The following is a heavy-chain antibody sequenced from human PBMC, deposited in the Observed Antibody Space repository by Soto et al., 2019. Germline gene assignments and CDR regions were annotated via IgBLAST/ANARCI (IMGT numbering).Heavy chain of an antibody. J-gene: IGHJ5*02. D-gene: IGHD2-2*01. CDR2: IYYSGST. CDR3: ARHIAGYCSSTSCYLGGGWFEP. CDR1: GGSISSSSYY. V-gene: IGHV4-39*01. Sequence: SETLSLTCTVSGGSISSSSYYWGWIRQPPGKGLEWIGSIYYSGSTYYNPSLKSRVTISVDTSKNQFSLKLSSVTAADTAVYYCARHIAGYCSSTSCYLGGGWFEPWGQGTLVTVSS.